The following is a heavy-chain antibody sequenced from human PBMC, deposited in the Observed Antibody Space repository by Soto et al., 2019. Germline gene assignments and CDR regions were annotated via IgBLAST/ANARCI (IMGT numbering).Heavy chain of an antibody. V-gene: IGHV3-21*01. D-gene: IGHD2-2*01. J-gene: IGHJ4*02. CDR3: ARRYCSTTTCLPDY. CDR2: ISTSSSYI. CDR1: GFTFSSYS. Sequence: PGGSLRLSCAASGFTFSSYSMNWVRQAPGKGLEWVSSISTSSSYIYYADSVKGRFTVSRDNAKNSLYLQMNSLRAEDTAVYYCARRYCSTTTCLPDYWGQGTLVTVSS.